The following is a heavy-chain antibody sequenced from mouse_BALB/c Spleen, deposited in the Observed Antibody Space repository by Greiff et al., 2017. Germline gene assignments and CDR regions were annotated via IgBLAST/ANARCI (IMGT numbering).Heavy chain of an antibody. V-gene: IGHV5-4*02. CDR3: ARDRAPNLDYYAMDY. D-gene: IGHD3-1*01. Sequence: EVHLVESGGGLVKPGGSLKLSCAASGFTFSDYYMYWVRQTPEKRLEWVATISDGGSYTYYPDSVKGRFTISRDNAKNNLYLQMSSLKSEDTAMYYCARDRAPNLDYYAMDYWGQGTSVTVSS. CDR1: GFTFSDYY. J-gene: IGHJ4*01. CDR2: ISDGGSYT.